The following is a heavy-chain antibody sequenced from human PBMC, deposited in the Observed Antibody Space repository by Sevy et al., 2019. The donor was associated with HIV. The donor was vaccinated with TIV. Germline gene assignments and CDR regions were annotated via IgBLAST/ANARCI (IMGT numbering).Heavy chain of an antibody. D-gene: IGHD2-15*01. CDR2: IHSGGKI. Sequence: GGSLRLSCAASGFSVSSNYMSWVRQAPGKGPEWVSVIHSGGKISYADSVQGRFTISRDNSKNTLYLQMNSLGAEDTAVYYCAREDIVLGEDNYYGIDVWGQGTTVTVS. CDR3: AREDIVLGEDNYYGIDV. J-gene: IGHJ6*02. CDR1: GFSVSSNY. V-gene: IGHV3-53*01.